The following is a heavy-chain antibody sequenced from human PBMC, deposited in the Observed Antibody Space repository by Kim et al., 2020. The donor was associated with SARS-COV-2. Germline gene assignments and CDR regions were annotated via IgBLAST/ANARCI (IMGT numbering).Heavy chain of an antibody. D-gene: IGHD2-21*01. CDR1: GFTVSVYS. J-gene: IGHJ6*02. CDR3: STGGGGAPGGMDV. V-gene: IGHV3-53*01. Sequence: GGSLRLSCAASGFTVSVYSLSWVRQAPGKGLDWVSIIYSGGNTYYADSARGRLTISRDNSKNTGYLQMNSLRGEDAAVYYCSTGGGGAPGGMDVWGEEATVTVSS. CDR2: IYSGGNT.